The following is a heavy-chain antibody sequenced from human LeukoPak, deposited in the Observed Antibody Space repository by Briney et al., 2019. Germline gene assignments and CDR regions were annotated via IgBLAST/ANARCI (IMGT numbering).Heavy chain of an antibody. D-gene: IGHD3-9*01. Sequence: GASVKVSCKTSGYTFTGYYIHWVRQAPGQGLEWMGWINPNGGTTNSAQKFQDRVTMTRDTSISTAYMEVRRLTSDDTAVYYCARTILSNYYNYPLEIWGQGTLVTVSS. CDR3: ARTILSNYYNYPLEI. J-gene: IGHJ4*02. CDR2: INPNGGTT. V-gene: IGHV1-2*02. CDR1: GYTFTGYY.